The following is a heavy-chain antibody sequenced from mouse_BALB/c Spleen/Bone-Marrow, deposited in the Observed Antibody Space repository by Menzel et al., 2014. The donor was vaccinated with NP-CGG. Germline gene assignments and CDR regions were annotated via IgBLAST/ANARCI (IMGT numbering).Heavy chain of an antibody. V-gene: IGHV5-12-1*01. CDR1: GFAFSSYD. J-gene: IGHJ2*01. CDR2: ISSGGGST. D-gene: IGHD1-1*01. Sequence: EVKVEESGGGLVKPGGSLKLSCAASGFAFSSYDMSWVRQTPEKRLEWVAYISSGGGSTYYPDTVKGRFTISRDSAKNTLYLQMSSLKSEDTAMYYCAREVLRDYFDYWGQGTTLTVSS. CDR3: AREVLRDYFDY.